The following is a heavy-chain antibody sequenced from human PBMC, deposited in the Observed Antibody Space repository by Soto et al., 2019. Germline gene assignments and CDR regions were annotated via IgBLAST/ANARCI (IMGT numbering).Heavy chain of an antibody. V-gene: IGHV5-51*01. D-gene: IGHD3-9*01. J-gene: IGHJ6*04. CDR1: GYRFTNYW. CDR3: VRRSAGYLAGMDV. Sequence: DSLKSSCMGSGYRFTNYWIAWVRQMPGKGLEWMGTIYPGDSETKYSPSFQGQVTISSDESIRTAYLQWSSLKASDTAMYYCVRRSAGYLAGMDVWGNGTTVTGSP. CDR2: IYPGDSET.